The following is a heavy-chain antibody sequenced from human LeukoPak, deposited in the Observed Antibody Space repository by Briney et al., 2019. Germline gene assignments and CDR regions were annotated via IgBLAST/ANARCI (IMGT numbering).Heavy chain of an antibody. CDR2: IIPIFGTA. D-gene: IGHD6-13*01. V-gene: IGHV1-69*13. CDR1: GGTFSSYA. J-gene: IGHJ1*01. Sequence: ASVKVSCKASGGTFSSYAISWVRQAPGQGLEWMGGIIPIFGTANYAQKFQGRVTITADESTSTAYMELSSLRSEDTAVYYCATRRDSSSWYGVWYFQHWGQGTLVTVSS. CDR3: ATRRDSSSWYGVWYFQH.